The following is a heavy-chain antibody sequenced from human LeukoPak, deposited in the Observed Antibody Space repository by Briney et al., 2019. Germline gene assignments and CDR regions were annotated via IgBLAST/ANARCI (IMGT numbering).Heavy chain of an antibody. CDR2: IKQDGSEK. Sequence: GGSLRLSCAASGFTFSSYWMSWVRQAPGKGLEWVANIKQDGSEKYYVDSVKGRFTISRDNAKNSLYLQMNSLRAEDTAVYYCASPPRTRYSSGWAALDIWGQGTMVTVSS. CDR1: GFTFSSYW. V-gene: IGHV3-7*01. D-gene: IGHD6-19*01. J-gene: IGHJ3*02. CDR3: ASPPRTRYSSGWAALDI.